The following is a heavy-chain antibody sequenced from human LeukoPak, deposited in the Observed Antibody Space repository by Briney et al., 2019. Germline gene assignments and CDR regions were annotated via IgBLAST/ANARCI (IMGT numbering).Heavy chain of an antibody. V-gene: IGHV4-61*01. CDR1: GGSVSSGSFY. D-gene: IGHD2-15*01. CDR3: ARDTGYCSGGSCYHNYFDF. Sequence: PSETLSLTCTVSGGSVSSGSFYWSWIRQTPGKGLEWIGYIYYTGSTNYNPSLKSRVTISVDTSKNQFSLKLNSVTAADTAVYYCARDTGYCSGGSCYHNYFDFWGQGALVTVSS. CDR2: IYYTGST. J-gene: IGHJ4*02.